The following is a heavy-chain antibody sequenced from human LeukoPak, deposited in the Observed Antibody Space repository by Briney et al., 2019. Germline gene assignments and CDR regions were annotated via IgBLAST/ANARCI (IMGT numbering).Heavy chain of an antibody. J-gene: IGHJ4*02. CDR1: GYTFAGYY. Sequence: ASVKVSCKASGYTFAGYYMHWVRQAPGQGLEWMGWINPNSGGTNYAQKLQGRVTMTTDTSTSTAYMELRSLRSDDTAVYYCARDPYYYDSSGYYPFDYWGQGTLVTVSS. CDR3: ARDPYYYDSSGYYPFDY. D-gene: IGHD3-22*01. CDR2: INPNSGGT. V-gene: IGHV1-2*02.